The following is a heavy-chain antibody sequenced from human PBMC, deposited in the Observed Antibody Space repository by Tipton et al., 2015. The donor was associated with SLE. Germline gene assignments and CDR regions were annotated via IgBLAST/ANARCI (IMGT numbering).Heavy chain of an antibody. V-gene: IGHV4-4*07. CDR2: IYTSGNT. CDR1: GGSFSGYY. J-gene: IGHJ4*02. Sequence: PGLVKPSETLSLTCAVYGGSFSGYYWSWIRQPPGKGLEWIGRIYTSGNTNYNPSLKSRVTMSVDTSKNQFSLKLSSVTAADTAVYYCASGASWGTFDYWGQGTLVTVSS. D-gene: IGHD3-16*01. CDR3: ASGASWGTFDY.